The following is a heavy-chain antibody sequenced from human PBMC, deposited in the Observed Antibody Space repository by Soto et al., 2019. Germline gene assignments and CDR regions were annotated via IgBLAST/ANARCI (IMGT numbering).Heavy chain of an antibody. Sequence: LSLTCAVYGGSFSGYYWSWIRQPPGKGLEWIGEINHSGSTNYNPSLKSRVTISVDTSKNQFSLKLSSVTAADTAVYYCGVGNYYYGMDVWGQGTTVTVSS. CDR3: GVGNYYYGMDV. CDR1: GGSFSGYY. D-gene: IGHD3-10*01. J-gene: IGHJ6*02. V-gene: IGHV4-34*01. CDR2: INHSGST.